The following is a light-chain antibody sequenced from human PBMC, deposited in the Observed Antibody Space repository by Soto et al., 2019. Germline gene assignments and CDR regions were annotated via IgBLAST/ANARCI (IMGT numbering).Light chain of an antibody. CDR3: SSYTTTTPVV. V-gene: IGLV2-14*03. CDR1: NSDIGAFDY. J-gene: IGLJ2*01. CDR2: DVN. Sequence: QSVLTQPASVSGSPGQSITISCTGTNSDIGAFDYVSWYQHHPGKAPRLLIYDVNNWPSGVSDRFSGSKSGNTASLTISGRQAEDEAVYYCSSYTTTTPVVFGGGTKLTVL.